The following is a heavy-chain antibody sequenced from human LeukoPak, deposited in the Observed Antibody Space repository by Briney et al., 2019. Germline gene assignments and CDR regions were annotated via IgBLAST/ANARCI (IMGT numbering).Heavy chain of an antibody. V-gene: IGHV4-34*01. CDR2: INHSGST. Sequence: PSETLSLTCAVYGGSFSGYYWSWIRQPPGKGLEWIGEINHSGSTNYNPSLKGRVTISVDTSKNQFSLKLSSVTAADTAVYYCASGEYSSSARYFQHWGQGTLVTVSS. CDR1: GGSFSGYY. CDR3: ASGEYSSSARYFQH. J-gene: IGHJ1*01. D-gene: IGHD6-6*01.